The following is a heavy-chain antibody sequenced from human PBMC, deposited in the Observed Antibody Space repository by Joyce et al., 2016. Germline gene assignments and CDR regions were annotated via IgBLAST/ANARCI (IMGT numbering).Heavy chain of an antibody. CDR2: ISGGGSST. CDR1: GFSFSSFA. D-gene: IGHD2-2*01. CDR3: AKDNYCSSASCVHDAFDV. Sequence: EVQLSESGGGLIQDGGSLRLSCAASGFSFSSFAMSWVRQAPGKGLEWVSTISGGGSSTYYADSVKGRFAVSRDNSENTLSLQMNNLRAEDTAVYFCAKDNYCSSASCVHDAFDVWGQGTMVTVSS. J-gene: IGHJ3*01. V-gene: IGHV3-23*01.